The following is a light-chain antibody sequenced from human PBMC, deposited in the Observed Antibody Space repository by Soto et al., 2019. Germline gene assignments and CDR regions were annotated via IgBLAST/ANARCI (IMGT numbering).Light chain of an antibody. Sequence: QSVLTQPPSASGTPGQRVTISCSGSSSNIGRNSVNWYQQLPGTAPKLLIHPDNQRPSGVPDRFSGSKSGTSASLAISGLQSEDESDYYCAAWDDSLDIGVFGTGTKVTVL. V-gene: IGLV1-44*01. CDR1: SSNIGRNS. CDR2: PDN. CDR3: AAWDDSLDIGV. J-gene: IGLJ1*01.